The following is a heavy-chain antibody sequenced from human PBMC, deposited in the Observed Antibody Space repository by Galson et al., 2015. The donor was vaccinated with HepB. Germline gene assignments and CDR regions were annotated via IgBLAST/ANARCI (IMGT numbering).Heavy chain of an antibody. V-gene: IGHV3-11*01. CDR2: IDSIGFTT. J-gene: IGHJ4*02. CDR3: AQRRDEFNPIFHH. Sequence: SLRLSCAASGFTFSDYYMSWLRQAPGKGLEWVAHIDSIGFTTYYADSVRGRFTLSRDNANSSLYLEMGSLRVDDPAVYFCAQRRDEFNPIFHHWGRGTRVTVSS. CDR1: GFTFSDYY. D-gene: IGHD3-10*01.